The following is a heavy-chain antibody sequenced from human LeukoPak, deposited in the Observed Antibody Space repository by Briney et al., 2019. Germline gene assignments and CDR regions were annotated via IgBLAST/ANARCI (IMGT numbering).Heavy chain of an antibody. V-gene: IGHV4-38-2*01. Sequence: SETLSLTCAVSGYSISSGCYWGWIRQPPGKGLEWIGSIYHSGSTYYNPSLKSRVTISVDTSKNQFSLKLSSVTAADTAVYYCARGRADYDILTGYFDPYYFDYWGQGTLVTVSS. CDR3: ARGRADYDILTGYFDPYYFDY. J-gene: IGHJ4*02. CDR1: GYSISSGCY. CDR2: IYHSGST. D-gene: IGHD3-9*01.